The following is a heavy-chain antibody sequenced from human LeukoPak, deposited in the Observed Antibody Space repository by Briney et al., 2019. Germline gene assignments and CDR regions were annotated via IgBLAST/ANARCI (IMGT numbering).Heavy chain of an antibody. V-gene: IGHV4-61*02. CDR2: IYTSGST. CDR3: ASLEMATIRYY. D-gene: IGHD5-24*01. Sequence: SETLSLTCTVSGNSISSGDNYWSWIRQPAGKGLEWIGRIYTSGSTNYNPSLKSRVTISGDTSKNQFSLRLSSVTAADTAVYYCASLEMATIRYYWGQGTLVTVSS. J-gene: IGHJ4*02. CDR1: GNSISSGDNY.